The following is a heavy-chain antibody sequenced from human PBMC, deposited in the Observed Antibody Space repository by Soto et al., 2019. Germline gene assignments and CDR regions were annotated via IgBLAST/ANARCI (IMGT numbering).Heavy chain of an antibody. D-gene: IGHD2-15*01. Sequence: SETLSLTCTVSGDYMSSYFWSWIRQNTGKGLEWIGYFHYSGSTNYNPSLKSRVTISVDTSKNQFSLIVSSVTAADTAVYYCARRSGYCSGGSCYVAFDIWGQGTVVTVSS. V-gene: IGHV4-59*08. CDR1: GDYMSSYF. CDR3: ARRSGYCSGGSCYVAFDI. CDR2: FHYSGST. J-gene: IGHJ3*02.